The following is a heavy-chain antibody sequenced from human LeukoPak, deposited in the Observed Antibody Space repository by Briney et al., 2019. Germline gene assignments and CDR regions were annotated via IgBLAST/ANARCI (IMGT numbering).Heavy chain of an antibody. J-gene: IGHJ6*02. Sequence: GGSLRLSCAASGFTFRSYSMNWVRKAPGKGLDWVSSISSSSSYIYYADSVKGRFTISRDNAKNSLYLQMNSLRAEDTAVYYCARDSFVSSPYYGMDVWGQGTTVTVSS. CDR1: GFTFRSYS. V-gene: IGHV3-21*01. CDR2: ISSSSSYI. D-gene: IGHD3-16*01. CDR3: ARDSFVSSPYYGMDV.